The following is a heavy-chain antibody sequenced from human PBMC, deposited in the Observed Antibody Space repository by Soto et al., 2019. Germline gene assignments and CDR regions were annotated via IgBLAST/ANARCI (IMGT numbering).Heavy chain of an antibody. CDR3: AAVMGSDYDYVWGSLSFDH. CDR1: GFIFATTV. D-gene: IGHD3-16*01. Sequence: VQLLQSGGGLVQPGGSLRLSCEASGFIFATTVMGWVRQAPGKGLEWVSTISGSGVRTYYADSVKGRFTISRGNSKNTLFLQMNSLRADDTAVYFCAAVMGSDYDYVWGSLSFDHWGQGALVTVST. CDR2: ISGSGVRT. J-gene: IGHJ4*02. V-gene: IGHV3-23*01.